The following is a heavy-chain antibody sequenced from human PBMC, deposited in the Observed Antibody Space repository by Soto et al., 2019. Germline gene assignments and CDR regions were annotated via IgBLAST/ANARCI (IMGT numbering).Heavy chain of an antibody. Sequence: SETLSLTCTVSGGSISSSSYYWGWIRQPPGKGLEWIGSIYYSGSTYYNPSLKSRVTISVDTSKNQFSLKLSSVTAADTAVYYCARLSPHSKAAAGFLDYWGQGTLVTVSS. CDR1: GGSISSSSYY. V-gene: IGHV4-39*01. D-gene: IGHD6-13*01. CDR2: IYYSGST. J-gene: IGHJ4*02. CDR3: ARLSPHSKAAAGFLDY.